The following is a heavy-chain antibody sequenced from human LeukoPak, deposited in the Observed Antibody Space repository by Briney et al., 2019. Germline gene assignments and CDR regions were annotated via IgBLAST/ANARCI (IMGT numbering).Heavy chain of an antibody. CDR3: AKVITTYYYGSGDY. J-gene: IGHJ4*02. D-gene: IGHD3-10*01. Sequence: GGSLRLSCAASGFTFSTYSMNCVRQAPGKGLEWVSSISSSSSFIYYADSVKGRFTISRDNAKNSLYLQMNSLRAEDTAVYYCAKVITTYYYGSGDYWGQGTLVTVSS. V-gene: IGHV3-21*01. CDR2: ISSSSSFI. CDR1: GFTFSTYS.